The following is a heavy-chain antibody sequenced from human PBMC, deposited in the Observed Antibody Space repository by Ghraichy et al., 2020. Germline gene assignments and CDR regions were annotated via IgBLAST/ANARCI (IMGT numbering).Heavy chain of an antibody. V-gene: IGHV3-33*01. J-gene: IGHJ6*02. CDR1: GFTFSSYG. CDR2: IWYDGSNK. CDR3: ARDVSYYDFWSGYYPGYYYYGMDV. D-gene: IGHD3-3*01. Sequence: WGSLRLSCAASGFTFSSYGMHWVRQAPGKGLEWVAVIWYDGSNKYYADSVKGRFTISRDNSKNTLYLQMNSLRAEDTAVYYCARDVSYYDFWSGYYPGYYYYGMDVWRQVTTVTVSS.